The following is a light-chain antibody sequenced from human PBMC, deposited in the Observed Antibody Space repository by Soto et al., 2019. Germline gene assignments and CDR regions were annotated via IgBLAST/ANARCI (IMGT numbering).Light chain of an antibody. V-gene: IGKV3-20*01. J-gene: IGKJ1*01. CDR3: QQYDSFPRT. CDR1: RSVSSSY. Sequence: EIQLTQSPGTLSLSPGERATLSCRASRSVSSSYLAWYQQKPGQAPRLLIYRTSNRATGIPDRFSGSGSGTDFTLTISSLEPEDFAVYWCQQYDSFPRTFGQGTKVDI. CDR2: RTS.